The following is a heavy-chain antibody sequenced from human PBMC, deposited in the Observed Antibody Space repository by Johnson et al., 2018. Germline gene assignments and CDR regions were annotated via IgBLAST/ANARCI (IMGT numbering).Heavy chain of an antibody. CDR3: AREEGIAAAGLLQH. CDR1: GFTFSSYA. D-gene: IGHD6-13*01. V-gene: IGHV3-30-3*01. CDR2: ISYDGSNK. J-gene: IGHJ1*01. Sequence: QVQLVESGGGVVQPGRSLRLSCAASGFTFSSYAMHWVRQAPGKGLEWVAVISYDGSNKYYADSVKGRFTISRDNSKNTLYLQMNSRRAEDTAVYYCAREEGIAAAGLLQHWGQGTLVTVSS.